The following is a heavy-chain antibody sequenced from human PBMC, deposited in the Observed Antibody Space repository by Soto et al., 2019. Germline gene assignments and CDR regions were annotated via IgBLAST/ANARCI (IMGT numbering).Heavy chain of an antibody. J-gene: IGHJ4*02. CDR3: ATSLVTSRARVDY. V-gene: IGHV4-31*03. D-gene: IGHD1-26*01. Sequence: SETLSLTCTVSGGSIYTGGFYWSWIRQLPGKGLEWLGYIYYAGSTQYTPSLKSRLSISTDTSDNQFSLRLNSVTAADTAVYYCATSLVTSRARVDYWGQGTPVTVSS. CDR1: GGSIYTGGFY. CDR2: IYYAGST.